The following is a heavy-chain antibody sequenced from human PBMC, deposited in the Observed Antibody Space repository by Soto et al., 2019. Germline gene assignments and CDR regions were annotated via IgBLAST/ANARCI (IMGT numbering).Heavy chain of an antibody. CDR3: ARDDIGTYGLAV. V-gene: IGHV3-33*01. CDR2: IWYDGSKQ. CDR1: GFTFSSHG. Sequence: QVQLVESGGGVVQPGKSLRLACVASGFTFSSHGMHWVRQAPGKGLEWVAVIWYDGSKQEYADSVKGRFTISRDNSKNTVYLHMSSLRAEDTAGYDCARDDIGTYGLAVWGRGTTVTVSS. J-gene: IGHJ6*02. D-gene: IGHD2-15*01.